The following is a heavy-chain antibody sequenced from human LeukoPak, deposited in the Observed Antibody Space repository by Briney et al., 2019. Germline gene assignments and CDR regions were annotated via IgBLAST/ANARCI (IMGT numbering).Heavy chain of an antibody. J-gene: IGHJ6*03. CDR2: IYYSGST. CDR1: GGSISSYY. CDR3: ARGFFTMVRGVKGLEAIYYYYYYMDV. D-gene: IGHD3-10*01. Sequence: SETLSLTCTVSGGSISSYYWSWIRQPPGKGLEWIGYIYYSGSTNYNPSLKSRVTVSVDTSKNQFSLKLSSVTAADTAVYYCARGFFTMVRGVKGLEAIYYYYYYMDVWGKGTTVTVSS. V-gene: IGHV4-59*01.